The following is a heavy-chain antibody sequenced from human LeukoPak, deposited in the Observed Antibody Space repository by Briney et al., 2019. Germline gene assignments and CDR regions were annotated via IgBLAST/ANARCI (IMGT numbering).Heavy chain of an antibody. D-gene: IGHD1-26*01. J-gene: IGHJ5*02. CDR3: ARGGHVGWFDP. CDR2: INHSGST. V-gene: IGHV4-34*01. Sequence: SETLSLTCAVYGGSFSGYYWSWIRQPPGKGLEWIGEINHSGSTNYNPSLKSRVTISVDTSKNQFSLKLSSVTAADTAVYYCARGGHVGWFDPWGQGTPVTVSS. CDR1: GGSFSGYY.